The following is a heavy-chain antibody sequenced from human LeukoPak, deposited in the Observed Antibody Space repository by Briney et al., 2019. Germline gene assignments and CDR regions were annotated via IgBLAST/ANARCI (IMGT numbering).Heavy chain of an antibody. J-gene: IGHJ4*02. Sequence: SETLSLTCAVSGYSNSSGYYWGWIRQPPGKGLEWIGSIYHSGSTYYNPSLKSRVTISVDTSKNQFSLKLSSVTAADTAVYYCASGPREAGTYSTHYFDYWGQGTLVTVSS. V-gene: IGHV4-38-2*01. CDR2: IYHSGST. D-gene: IGHD6-19*01. CDR3: ASGPREAGTYSTHYFDY. CDR1: GYSNSSGYY.